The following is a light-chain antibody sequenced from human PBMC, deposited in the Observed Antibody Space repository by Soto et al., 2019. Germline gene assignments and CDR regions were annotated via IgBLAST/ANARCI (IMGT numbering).Light chain of an antibody. CDR1: QSVSSSY. CDR3: QQYASSFTWT. V-gene: IGKV3-20*01. J-gene: IGKJ1*01. Sequence: EIVLTQSPGTLSLSPGERATLSCRASQSVSSSYLAWYQQKPGQAPRLLIYGASSRATGIPDRFSGSGSGTDFPLTIIRVEPEAFAVYYCQQYASSFTWTFGQGTKVEIK. CDR2: GAS.